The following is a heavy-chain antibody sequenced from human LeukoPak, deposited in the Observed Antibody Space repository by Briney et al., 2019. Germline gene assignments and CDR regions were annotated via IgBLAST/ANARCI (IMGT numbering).Heavy chain of an antibody. Sequence: PSETLSLTCTVSGGYISDYYWTWIRQSAGKGLEWIGRVQISESNNYNPSLKSRVTLSLDTSKNQFSLKLTSVTAADTAIYYCARESVAAGTRWFDYWGQGTLVTVSS. CDR2: VQISESN. D-gene: IGHD6-13*01. CDR3: ARESVAAGTRWFDY. CDR1: GGYISDYY. V-gene: IGHV4-4*07. J-gene: IGHJ4*02.